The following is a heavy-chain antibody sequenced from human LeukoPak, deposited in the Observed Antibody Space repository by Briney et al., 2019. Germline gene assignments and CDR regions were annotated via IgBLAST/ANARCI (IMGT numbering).Heavy chain of an antibody. V-gene: IGHV3-66*01. CDR3: ARDLLEWYFDY. Sequence: GGSLRLSCAASGLTVSSTYMSWVRQTPGKGLEWVSVIYSGGSTYYADSVKGRFTISRDSSKNTLYLQMNSLRAEDTAVYYCARDLLEWYFDYWGQGTLVTVSS. J-gene: IGHJ4*02. CDR1: GLTVSSTY. CDR2: IYSGGST. D-gene: IGHD3-3*01.